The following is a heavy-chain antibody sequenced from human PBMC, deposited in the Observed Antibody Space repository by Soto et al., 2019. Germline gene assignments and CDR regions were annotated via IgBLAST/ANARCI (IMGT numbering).Heavy chain of an antibody. Sequence: QVQLVQSGAELKKPGASVNISSTASGFTFSDNLINWVRQAPGQGLEWMGWLNADTGNTRYSETFQGRVTISRHSAASIAYLELSDLENEDTALYFCARDSHSVGPRANDAFDVWGQGTMITVSS. CDR2: LNADTGNT. CDR1: GFTFSDNL. D-gene: IGHD5-18*01. CDR3: ARDSHSVGPRANDAFDV. V-gene: IGHV1-3*01. J-gene: IGHJ3*01.